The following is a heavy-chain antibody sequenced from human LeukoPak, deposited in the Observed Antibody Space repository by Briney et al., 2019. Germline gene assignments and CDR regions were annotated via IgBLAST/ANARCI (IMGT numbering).Heavy chain of an antibody. V-gene: IGHV7-4-1*02. Sequence: ASVKVSCKASGYSFTSYSITWVRHAPGQGLELVGCINANPGNPTYAQGFTRRFVFFLVKSVSTAYLKISSLKAEDTAVYYCAREVLRFDSWGQGTLVTVSS. CDR3: AREVLRFDS. CDR1: GYSFTSYS. CDR2: INANPGNP. J-gene: IGHJ4*02.